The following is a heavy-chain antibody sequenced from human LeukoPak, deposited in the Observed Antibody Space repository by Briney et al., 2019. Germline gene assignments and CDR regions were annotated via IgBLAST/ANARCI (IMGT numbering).Heavy chain of an antibody. V-gene: IGHV3-30*03. CDR3: VRGGSPPTSTWSLDE. D-gene: IGHD2-2*01. J-gene: IGHJ4*02. CDR1: GFTFGSYG. Sequence: PGGSLRLSCAASGFTFGSYGMHWVRQAPGKGLEWVAVISYNARHEYYRDSVKGRFSISRDNSKNTVSLQMDSLTIEDTAVYYCVRGGSPPTSTWSLDEWGQGTLVSVSS. CDR2: ISYNARHE.